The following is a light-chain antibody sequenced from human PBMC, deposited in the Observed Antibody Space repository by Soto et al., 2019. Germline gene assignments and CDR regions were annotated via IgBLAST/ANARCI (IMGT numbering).Light chain of an antibody. CDR1: QSVSSSH. V-gene: IGKV3-20*01. CDR2: GAS. Sequence: EIVLTQSPGTLSLSPGERATLSCRASQSVSSSHLAWYQQKPGQAPRLLIYGASSRATGIPDRFSGSGSGTDFTLTIRRLEPEDFAVYYCQQYGSSYPWTFGQGTKVHIK. J-gene: IGKJ1*01. CDR3: QQYGSSYPWT.